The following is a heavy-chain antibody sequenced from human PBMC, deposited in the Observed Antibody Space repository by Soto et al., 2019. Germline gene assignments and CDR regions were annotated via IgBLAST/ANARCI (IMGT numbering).Heavy chain of an antibody. CDR2: IVPMLGTP. Sequence: QVQLVQSGAEVKEPGSSVRVSCKASGGSFGNFIMNWVRQTPGQGLEWMGGIVPMLGTPTYAEKFKGRVTISATGSTSTTYVDLTSLRSEDTAIYYCARIGTYTSSLSHYSGMDVWGQGTTVTVSS. CDR1: GGSFGNFI. V-gene: IGHV1-69*01. D-gene: IGHD2-2*02. CDR3: ARIGTYTSSLSHYSGMDV. J-gene: IGHJ6*02.